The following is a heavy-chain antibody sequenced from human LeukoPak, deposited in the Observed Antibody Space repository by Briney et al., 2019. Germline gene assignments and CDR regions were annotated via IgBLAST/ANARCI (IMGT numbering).Heavy chain of an antibody. CDR3: ARDPAYCGGDCHSYFDY. Sequence: ASVKVSCKASGYTFTSYGISWVRQAPGQGLEWMGWISAYNGNTNYAQKLQGRVTMTTDTSTSTAYMELRSLRSDDTAVYYCARDPAYCGGDCHSYFDYWGQGTLVTVSS. D-gene: IGHD2-21*02. V-gene: IGHV1-18*01. CDR2: ISAYNGNT. J-gene: IGHJ4*02. CDR1: GYTFTSYG.